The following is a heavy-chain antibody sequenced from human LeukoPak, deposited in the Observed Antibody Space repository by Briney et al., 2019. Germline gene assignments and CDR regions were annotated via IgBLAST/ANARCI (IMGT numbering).Heavy chain of an antibody. J-gene: IGHJ4*02. CDR2: IRDDGSEI. V-gene: IGHV3-7*01. CDR1: GFTFSSYW. D-gene: IGHD1-26*01. Sequence: PGGSLRLSCEASGFTFSSYWMSWVRQAPGKGLEWVANIRDDGSEIYYVDSVKGRFTISRDNAKSSLFLQMNSLRAEDAAVYYCARDKPRGSYYGSIFDSWGQGTLVTVSS. CDR3: ARDKPRGSYYGSIFDS.